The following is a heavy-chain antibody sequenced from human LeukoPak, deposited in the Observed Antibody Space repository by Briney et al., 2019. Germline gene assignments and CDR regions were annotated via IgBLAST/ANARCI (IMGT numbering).Heavy chain of an antibody. V-gene: IGHV4-4*07. Sequence: PSETLSLTCTVSGGSISSYYWSWIRQPAGKGLEWIGRIYTSGSTNYNPSLKSRVTMSVDTSKNQFSLKLSSVTAADTAVYSCARSRIMITFGGVIAEYYFDYWGQGTLVTVSS. D-gene: IGHD3-16*02. CDR2: IYTSGST. CDR3: ARSRIMITFGGVIAEYYFDY. J-gene: IGHJ4*02. CDR1: GGSISSYY.